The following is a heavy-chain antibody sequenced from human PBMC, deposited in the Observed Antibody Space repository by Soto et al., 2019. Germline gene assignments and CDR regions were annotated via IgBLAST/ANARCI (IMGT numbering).Heavy chain of an antibody. D-gene: IGHD5-12*01. V-gene: IGHV1-69*12. Sequence: QVQLVQSGAEVKKPGSSVKVSCKASGGTFSSYAISWVRQAPGQGLEWMGGIIPIFGTANYEQKFQGRVTISADESTGTAYMERSSLRSEDTAVYYCARDVDIVATSSCYGMDVWGQGTTVTVSS. J-gene: IGHJ6*02. CDR3: ARDVDIVATSSCYGMDV. CDR1: GGTFSSYA. CDR2: IIPIFGTA.